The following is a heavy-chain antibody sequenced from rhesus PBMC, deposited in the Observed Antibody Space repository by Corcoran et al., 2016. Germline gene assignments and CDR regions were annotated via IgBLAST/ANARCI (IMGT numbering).Heavy chain of an antibody. V-gene: IGHV4-80*01. CDR3: ASEFVY. CDR2: INGNSGST. Sequence: QVQLQESGPGLVKSSETLSLTCAVSGASLSSYWWTGTRTPPGKGLEWIGEINGNSGSTDYNPSLKSRVTISKDASKNQFSLKLNSVTAADTAVYYCASEFVYWGQGVLVTVSS. J-gene: IGHJ4*01. CDR1: GASLSSYW.